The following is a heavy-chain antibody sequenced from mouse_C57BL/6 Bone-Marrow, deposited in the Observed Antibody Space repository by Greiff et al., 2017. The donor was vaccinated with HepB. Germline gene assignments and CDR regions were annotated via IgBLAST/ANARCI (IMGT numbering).Heavy chain of an antibody. D-gene: IGHD2-3*01. CDR2: IYPGGGYT. V-gene: IGHV1-63*01. CDR1: GYTFTNYW. J-gene: IGHJ3*01. Sequence: QVQLQQSGAELVRPGTSVKMSCKASGYTFTNYWIGWAKQRPGHGLEWIGDIYPGGGYTNYNEKFKGKATLTADKSSSTAYMQFSSLTSEASAIYYCARSRDGYYRAWFAYWGQGTLVTVSA. CDR3: ARSRDGYYRAWFAY.